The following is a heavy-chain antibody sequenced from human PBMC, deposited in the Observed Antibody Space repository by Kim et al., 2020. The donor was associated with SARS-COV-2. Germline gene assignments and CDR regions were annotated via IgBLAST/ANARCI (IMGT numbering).Heavy chain of an antibody. Sequence: GGSLRLSCVASGFTFSSYVMSWVRQAPGKGLEWVATIKQDGSEKYYVDSVKGRFTISRDNAKNTLYLQTNSLRAEDTAVYFCARGKALAYWGQGTRVTVS. D-gene: IGHD2-15*01. V-gene: IGHV3-7*04. J-gene: IGHJ4*02. CDR3: ARGKALAY. CDR1: GFTFSSYV. CDR2: IKQDGSEK.